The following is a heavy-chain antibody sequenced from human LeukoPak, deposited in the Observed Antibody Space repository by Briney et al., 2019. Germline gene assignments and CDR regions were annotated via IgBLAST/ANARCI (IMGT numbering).Heavy chain of an antibody. J-gene: IGHJ4*02. V-gene: IGHV3-23*01. CDR1: GFMFSKYA. Sequence: GGSLRLSCAASGFMFSKYAMSWVRQAPGRRLEWVSAISGSGGSTYYADSVKGRFTISRDNSKNTLYLQMNSLRAEDTAVYYCAKDSEYYDILTGFRDYWGQGTLVTVSS. CDR3: AKDSEYYDILTGFRDY. D-gene: IGHD3-9*01. CDR2: ISGSGGST.